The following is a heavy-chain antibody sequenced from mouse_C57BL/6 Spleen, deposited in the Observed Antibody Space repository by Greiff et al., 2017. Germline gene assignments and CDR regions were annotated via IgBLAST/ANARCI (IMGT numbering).Heavy chain of an antibody. CDR3: ASERTEPSCFAY. V-gene: IGHV1-4*01. CDR2: INPSSGNT. CDR1: GYTFTSYT. Sequence: VQLQQSGAELARPGASVKMSCKASGYTFTSYTMHWVKQRPGQGLEWIGYINPSSGNTKYNQKFKDKATLTADKSDSTAYLQLSSLTSEDSAVFYCASERTEPSCFAYWGQGTLVTVSA. J-gene: IGHJ3*01.